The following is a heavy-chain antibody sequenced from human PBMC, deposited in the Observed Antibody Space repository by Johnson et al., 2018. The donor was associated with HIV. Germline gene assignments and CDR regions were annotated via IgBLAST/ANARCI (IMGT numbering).Heavy chain of an antibody. CDR1: GFTFNDYV. CDR2: ISWNSGRI. CDR3: ARDGDNPRI. V-gene: IGHV3-9*01. D-gene: IGHD2-15*01. J-gene: IGHJ3*02. Sequence: VQLVESGGGLVQPGRSLILSCAASGFTFNDYVMHWVRQAPGKGLEWVSGISWNSGRIGYADSVKGRFTISRDNSKNTLYLQMNSLRAEDTAVYYCARDGDNPRIWGQGTMVTVSS.